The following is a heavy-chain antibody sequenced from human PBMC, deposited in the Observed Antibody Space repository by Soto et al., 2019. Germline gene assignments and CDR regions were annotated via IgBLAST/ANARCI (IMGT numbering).Heavy chain of an antibody. CDR2: IYFSGST. CDR1: AGSISSYH. D-gene: IGHD3-22*01. Sequence: SETLSLTCTVSAGSISSYHWSWIRQPPGKGLEWIGYIYFSGSTNYNPSLKGRVTISVDTSKNQFSLKLSSVTAADTAVYYCARSRGNYYDSSRFDPWGQGTLVTVSS. J-gene: IGHJ5*02. V-gene: IGHV4-4*09. CDR3: ARSRGNYYDSSRFDP.